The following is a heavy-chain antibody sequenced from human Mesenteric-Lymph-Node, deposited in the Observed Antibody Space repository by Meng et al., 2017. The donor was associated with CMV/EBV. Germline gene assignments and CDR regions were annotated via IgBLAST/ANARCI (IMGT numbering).Heavy chain of an antibody. V-gene: IGHV5-51*01. D-gene: IGHD2-2*01. CDR2: IWPGDSDT. CDR3: SRHKKAPYCSSASCYETFGWFDP. Sequence: KVSCKGSGYIFTNYWIGWVRQMPGKGLEWMGSIWPGDSDTRYSPSFQGQVTISADKSISTAYLQWSSLKASDTAMYYCSRHKKAPYCSSASCYETFGWFDPWGHGTLVTVSS. CDR1: GYIFTNYW. J-gene: IGHJ5*02.